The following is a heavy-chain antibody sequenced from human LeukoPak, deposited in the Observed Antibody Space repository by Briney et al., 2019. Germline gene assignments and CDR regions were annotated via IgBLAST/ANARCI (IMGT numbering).Heavy chain of an antibody. D-gene: IGHD5-18*01. CDR1: GDSISSYS. Sequence: KASETLSLTCTVSGDSISSYSWSWIRQPPGKGLERIGDIYNSGNTNYNPSLKSRVTMSVSTSKNQFSLSLSSVTAADTAVYYCARQTRYNYGPAFDFWGQGALVTVSS. J-gene: IGHJ4*02. CDR2: IYNSGNT. V-gene: IGHV4-59*08. CDR3: ARQTRYNYGPAFDF.